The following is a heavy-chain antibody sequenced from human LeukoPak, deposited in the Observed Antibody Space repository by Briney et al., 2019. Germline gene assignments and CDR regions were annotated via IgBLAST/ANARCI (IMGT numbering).Heavy chain of an antibody. D-gene: IGHD2-15*01. CDR2: ISSSSSYI. CDR3: ATGRDCSGGSCYSVY. J-gene: IGHJ4*02. CDR1: GFTFSSYE. Sequence: PGGSLRLSCAASGFTFSSYEMNWVRQAPGKGLEWVSSISSSSSYIYYADSVKGRFTISRDNAKNSLYLQMNSLRAEDTAVYYCATGRDCSGGSCYSVYWGQGTLVTVSS. V-gene: IGHV3-21*01.